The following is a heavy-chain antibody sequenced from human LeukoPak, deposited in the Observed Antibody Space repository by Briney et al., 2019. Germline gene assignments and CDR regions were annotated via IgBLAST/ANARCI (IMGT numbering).Heavy chain of an antibody. V-gene: IGHV4-38-2*02. CDR1: GYSISSGYY. CDR2: IYHSGST. J-gene: IGHJ4*02. Sequence: SETLSLTCTVSGYSISSGYYWGWIRQPPGKGLEWIGSIYHSGSTYYNPSLKSRVTISVDTSKNQFSLKLSSVTAADTAVYYCARAPSMIVVNIIGGDYWGQGTLVTVSS. D-gene: IGHD3-22*01. CDR3: ARAPSMIVVNIIGGDY.